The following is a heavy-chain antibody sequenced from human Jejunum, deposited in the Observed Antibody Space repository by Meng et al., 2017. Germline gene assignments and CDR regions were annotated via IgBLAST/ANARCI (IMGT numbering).Heavy chain of an antibody. J-gene: IGHJ4*02. CDR3: AKPRRLGYNNELFDY. CDR2: ISSDGHDK. V-gene: IGHV3-30*01. D-gene: IGHD5-24*01. Sequence: GESLKISCAASGFTFSTYPMHWVRQAPVKGLEWVAAISSDGHDKYYADSAKGRFTISRDNSGNTLYLQMNSLRTEDTAVYYCAKPRRLGYNNELFDYWGQGALVTVSS. CDR1: GFTFSTYP.